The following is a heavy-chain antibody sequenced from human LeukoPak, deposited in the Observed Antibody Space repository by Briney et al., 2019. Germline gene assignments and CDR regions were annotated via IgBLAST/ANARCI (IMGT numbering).Heavy chain of an antibody. J-gene: IGHJ4*01. CDR2: ISGSGGST. D-gene: IGHD5-18*01. V-gene: IGHV3-23*01. CDR1: GFTFSSYA. CDR3: AKDDEYSYGTDY. Sequence: GGSLRLSCVVSGFTFSSYAMTWVRQAPGKGLEWVSAISGSGGSTYYADSVKGRFTISRDNSKNTLYLQMNSLRAEDTAVYYCAKDDEYSYGTDYWGQGTLVTVSS.